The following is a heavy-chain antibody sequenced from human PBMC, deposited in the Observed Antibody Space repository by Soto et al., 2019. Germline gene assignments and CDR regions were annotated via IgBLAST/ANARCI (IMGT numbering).Heavy chain of an antibody. CDR1: GYSLSSASY. D-gene: IGHD6-19*01. CDR2: IYHGGTT. CDR3: ARVHAMVVAGSTFDY. J-gene: IGHJ4*01. V-gene: IGHV4-38-2*01. Sequence: ETLSLTCAVSGYSLSSASYWGWIRQPPGKGPEWIASIYHGGTTFYNPSLKSRVTISVDTSKNHYSLKLRSVTAADTAVYYCARVHAMVVAGSTFDYWGPGTLVTVSS.